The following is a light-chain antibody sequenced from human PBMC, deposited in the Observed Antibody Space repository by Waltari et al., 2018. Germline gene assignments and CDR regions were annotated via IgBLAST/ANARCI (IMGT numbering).Light chain of an antibody. CDR3: GQGAVLPFT. V-gene: IGKV2-30*02. J-gene: IGKJ3*01. CDR1: QSLIHSNGNTY. Sequence: DVVMTQSPLSLPITPGQPASISCRSSQSLIHSNGNTYLSWYHQKPGQPPRLLIYQVSRRFSGVPNRFSGTGAGTDFTLKISRVEAEDVGLYFCGQGAVLPFTFGPGTKLEMK. CDR2: QVS.